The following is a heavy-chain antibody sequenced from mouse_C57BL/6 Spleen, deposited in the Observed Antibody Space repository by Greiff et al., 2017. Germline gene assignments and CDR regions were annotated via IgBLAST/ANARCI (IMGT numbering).Heavy chain of an antibody. D-gene: IGHD1-1*01. J-gene: IGHJ4*01. CDR2: IDPSDSET. CDR3: ARGTTVVATDY. Sequence: VQLKQPGAELVRPGSSVKLSCKASGYTFTSYWMHWVKQRPIQGLEWIGNIDPSDSETHYNQKFKDKATLTVDKSSSTAYMQLSSLTSEDSAVYYCARGTTVVATDYWGQGTSVTVSS. V-gene: IGHV1-52*01. CDR1: GYTFTSYW.